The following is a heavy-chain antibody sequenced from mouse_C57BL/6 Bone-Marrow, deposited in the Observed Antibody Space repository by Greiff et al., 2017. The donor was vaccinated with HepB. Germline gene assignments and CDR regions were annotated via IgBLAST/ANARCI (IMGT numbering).Heavy chain of an antibody. Sequence: VQLQQPGAELVMPGASVKLSCKASGYTFTSYWMQWVKQRPGQGLEWIGEIDPSDSYTNYNQKFKGKATLTVDTSSSTAYMQLSSLTSEDSAVYYCARYTVLQVFDYWGQGTTLTVSS. CDR1: GYTFTSYW. D-gene: IGHD1-1*01. V-gene: IGHV1-50*01. CDR2: IDPSDSYT. J-gene: IGHJ2*01. CDR3: ARYTVLQVFDY.